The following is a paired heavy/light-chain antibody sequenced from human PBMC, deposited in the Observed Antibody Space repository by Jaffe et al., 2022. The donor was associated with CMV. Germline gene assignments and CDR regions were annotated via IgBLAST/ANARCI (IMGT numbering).Heavy chain of an antibody. CDR3: ARAPYPLYYDGWYFDL. V-gene: IGHV3-11*01. Sequence: QVQLVESGGGLVKPGGSLRLSCAASGFTFSDYYMSWIRQAPGKGLEWVSYISSSGSTIYYADSVKGRFTISRDNAKNSLYLQMNSLRAEDTAVYYCARAPYPLYYDGWYFDLWGRGTLVTVSS. CDR1: GFTFSDYY. D-gene: IGHD3-22*01. J-gene: IGHJ2*01. CDR2: ISSSGSTI.
Light chain of an antibody. Sequence: QLVLTQSPSASASLGASVKLTCTLSSGHSSYAIAWHQQQPEKGPRYLMKLNSDGSHSKGDGIPDRFSGSSSGAERYLTISSLQSEDEADYYCQTWGTGIRVVFGGGTKLTVL. CDR3: QTWGTGIRVV. CDR1: SGHSSYA. CDR2: LNSDGSH. V-gene: IGLV4-69*01. J-gene: IGLJ2*01.